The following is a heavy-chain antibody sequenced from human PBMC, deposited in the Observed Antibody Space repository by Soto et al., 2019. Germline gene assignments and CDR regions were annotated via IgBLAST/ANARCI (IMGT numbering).Heavy chain of an antibody. CDR2: IRSAGGST. CDR1: GFTFSDFS. Sequence: EVQLVESGGGLVQPGGSLRLSCAASGFTFSDFSLRWVRQTPGKGLVWVSRIRSAGGSTNYADSVKGRFTISRDNEKTTVYLQKDLRGAEDTVVYYCASGAKGAYYVDGWGKGTTVTVAS. V-gene: IGHV3-74*01. CDR3: ASGAKGAYYVDG. D-gene: IGHD3-16*01. J-gene: IGHJ6*04.